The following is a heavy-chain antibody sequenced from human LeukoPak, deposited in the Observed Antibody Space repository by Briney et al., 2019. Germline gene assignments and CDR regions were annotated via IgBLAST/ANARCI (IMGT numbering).Heavy chain of an antibody. CDR3: ARGGSYFDY. V-gene: IGHV6-1*01. D-gene: IGHD1-26*01. CDR2: TYCRSKWCN. J-gene: IGHJ4*02. CDR1: GDSVSSNSAV. Sequence: SQTLSLTCVISGDSVSSNSAVWNWIRQSPSRGLEWLGRTYCRSKWCNDYAVSVKSRITIDPDTSKNHFSLQLNSVTPEDTAVYYCARGGSYFDYWGQGTLVTVSS.